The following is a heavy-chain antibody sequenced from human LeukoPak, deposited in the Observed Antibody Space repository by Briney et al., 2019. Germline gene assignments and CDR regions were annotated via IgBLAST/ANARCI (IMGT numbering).Heavy chain of an antibody. CDR2: IYYTGNT. Sequence: PSETLSLTCTVSGVSISSSYSYWGWIRQPPGMGLEWIGSIYYTGNTYYNASLKSQVSISIDTSKNQFSLKLTSVTAADTAMYYCARNRYYYGSGSYGVPNWFDPWGQGTLVTVSS. CDR3: ARNRYYYGSGSYGVPNWFDP. CDR1: GVSISSSYSY. V-gene: IGHV4-39*01. J-gene: IGHJ5*02. D-gene: IGHD3-10*01.